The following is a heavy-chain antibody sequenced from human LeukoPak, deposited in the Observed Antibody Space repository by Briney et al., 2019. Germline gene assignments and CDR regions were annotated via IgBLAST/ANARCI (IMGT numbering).Heavy chain of an antibody. D-gene: IGHD3-3*01. CDR2: INTNTGNP. J-gene: IGHJ4*02. V-gene: IGHV7-4-1*02. Sequence: ASVKVSCKASGYTFSTYPLNWVRQAPGQGLEWMGWINTNTGNPTYAQGFTGRFVFSLDTSVSTAYLQISSLKAEDTAVYYCAILPYYDFWNGYSLEWGQGTLVTVSS. CDR3: AILPYYDFWNGYSLE. CDR1: GYTFSTYP.